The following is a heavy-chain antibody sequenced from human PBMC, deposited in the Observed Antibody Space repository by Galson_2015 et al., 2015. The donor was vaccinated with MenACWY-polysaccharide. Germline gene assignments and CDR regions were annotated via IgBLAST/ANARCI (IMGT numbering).Heavy chain of an antibody. V-gene: IGHV3-74*01. CDR3: WVYCSSTSCYSAIPS. D-gene: IGHD2-2*01. J-gene: IGHJ4*02. CDR1: GFTFSRYW. CDR2: INRDGSGT. Sequence: SLRLSCAASGFTFSRYWMHWVRQAPGKGLVWVSVINRDGSGTTYADSVKGRFTISRDNAKNTLYLQMNSLRAEDTAVYYCWVYCSSTSCYSAIPSGGQGTLVTVSS.